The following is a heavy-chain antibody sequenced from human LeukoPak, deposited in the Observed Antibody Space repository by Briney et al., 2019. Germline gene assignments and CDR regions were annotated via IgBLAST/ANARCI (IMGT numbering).Heavy chain of an antibody. J-gene: IGHJ4*02. CDR2: IKQDGSEK. V-gene: IGHV3-7*04. D-gene: IGHD3-9*01. Sequence: TGRSRRLSCAASGFTFSSYWMSWVRQAPGKGLEWVANIKQDGSEKYYVDSVKGRFTISRDNAKNSLYLQMNSLRAEDTAVYYCARENHYDILTGYYDYWGQGTLVTVSS. CDR1: GFTFSSYW. CDR3: ARENHYDILTGYYDY.